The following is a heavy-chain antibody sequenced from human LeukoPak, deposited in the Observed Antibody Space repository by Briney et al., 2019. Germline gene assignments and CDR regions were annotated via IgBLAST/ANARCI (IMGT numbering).Heavy chain of an antibody. V-gene: IGHV4-59*01. J-gene: IGHJ5*02. CDR1: GGSISSYY. CDR2: IYYSGST. CDR3: ARDPTARSGYSSSWYWTGWFDP. D-gene: IGHD6-13*01. Sequence: SETLSLTCTASGGSISSYYWSWIRQPPGKGLEWIGYIYYSGSTNYNPSLKSRVTVSVDTSKNQFSLKLSSVTAADTAVYYCARDPTARSGYSSSWYWTGWFDPWGQGTLVTVSS.